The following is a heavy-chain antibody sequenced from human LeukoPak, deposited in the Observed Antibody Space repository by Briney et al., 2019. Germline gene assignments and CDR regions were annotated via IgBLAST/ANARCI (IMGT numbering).Heavy chain of an antibody. CDR2: ISYDGSNK. CDR1: GFTFVDYG. Sequence: PGGSLRLSCATSGFTFVDYGLSWVRQAPGKGLEWVAVISYDGSNKYYADSVKGRFTISRDNSKNTLYLQMNSLRAEDTAVYYCAKGSNYYDSSGYPRIYGMDVWGQGTTVTVSS. CDR3: AKGSNYYDSSGYPRIYGMDV. V-gene: IGHV3-30*18. J-gene: IGHJ6*02. D-gene: IGHD3-22*01.